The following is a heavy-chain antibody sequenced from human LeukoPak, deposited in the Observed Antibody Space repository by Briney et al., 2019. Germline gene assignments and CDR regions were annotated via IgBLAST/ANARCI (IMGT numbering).Heavy chain of an antibody. Sequence: GGSLRLSCAASGFTFSSYGMHWVRQAPGKGLEWVAVISYDGSNKYYADSVKGRFTISRDNSKNTLYLQMNSLRAEDTAVYYCAKADTAMVKRLGFFDYWGQGTLVTVSS. V-gene: IGHV3-30*18. CDR3: AKADTAMVKRLGFFDY. J-gene: IGHJ4*02. D-gene: IGHD5-18*01. CDR1: GFTFSSYG. CDR2: ISYDGSNK.